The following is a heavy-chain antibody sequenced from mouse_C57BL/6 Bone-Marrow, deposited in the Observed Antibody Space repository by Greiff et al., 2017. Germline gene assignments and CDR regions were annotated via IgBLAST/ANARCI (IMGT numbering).Heavy chain of an antibody. CDR1: GFTFSDYG. J-gene: IGHJ3*01. D-gene: IGHD4-1*01. V-gene: IGHV5-17*01. CDR2: ISSGSSTI. Sequence: EVQLVESGGGLVKPGGSLKLSCAASGFTFSDYGMHWVRQAPEKGLEWVAYISSGSSTIYYADTVKGRFTISRDNAKNTLFLQMTSLRSEDTAMYYCALNWERPWFAYWGQGTLVTVSA. CDR3: ALNWERPWFAY.